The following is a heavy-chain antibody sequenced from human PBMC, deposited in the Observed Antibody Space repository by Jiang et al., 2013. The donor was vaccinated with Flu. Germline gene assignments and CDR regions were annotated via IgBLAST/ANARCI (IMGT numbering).Heavy chain of an antibody. CDR3: AIDQYCSGDSCYLVWDY. J-gene: IGHJ4*02. Sequence: SGAEVKKPGASVKVSCKVSGYLLSDLSMHWVRQAPGKGLEWMGGFHPEDGETIHAQKFQGRVTMTEDTSTDTAYMELSSLRSEDTAVYYCAIDQYCSGDSCYLVWDYWGQGTL. CDR1: GYLLSDLS. V-gene: IGHV1-24*01. CDR2: FHPEDGET. D-gene: IGHD2-15*01.